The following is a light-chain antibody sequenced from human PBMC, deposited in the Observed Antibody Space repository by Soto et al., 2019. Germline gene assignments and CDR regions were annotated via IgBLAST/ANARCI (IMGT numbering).Light chain of an antibody. V-gene: IGKV1-27*01. J-gene: IGKJ1*01. CDR3: QDYNSDPKT. Sequence: HITQSASTLSGSVVDRVTITCLASQGISNSLAWYQQKPGKVPKLLIYAASTLQSGVPSRFSGSGSGTDFTLTISSLQPEDVVTYYCQDYNSDPKTFGQGTKVDI. CDR1: QGISNS. CDR2: AAS.